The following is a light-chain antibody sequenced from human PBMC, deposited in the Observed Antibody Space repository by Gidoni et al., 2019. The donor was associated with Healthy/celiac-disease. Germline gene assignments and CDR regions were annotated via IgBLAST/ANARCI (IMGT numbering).Light chain of an antibody. CDR1: QDISNY. CDR3: QQYDNLPSFT. Sequence: DIQMTQSQSSLSASVGDRVTITCQASQDISNYLNWYQQKPGKAPQLLIYDASNWETGVPSRFSGSGSGTDFTFTISSLQPEDIATYYCQQYDNLPSFTFGHGTKVDIK. V-gene: IGKV1-33*01. CDR2: DAS. J-gene: IGKJ3*01.